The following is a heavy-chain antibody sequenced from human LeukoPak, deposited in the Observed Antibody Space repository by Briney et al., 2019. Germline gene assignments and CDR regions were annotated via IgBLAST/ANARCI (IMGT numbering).Heavy chain of an antibody. CDR1: GYTLTELS. D-gene: IGHD2-2*01. J-gene: IGHJ4*02. CDR2: FYPEDGET. V-gene: IGHV1-24*01. CDR3: ATGRIVVVPAAMEV. Sequence: ASVKVSCKVSGYTLTELSMHWVRQAPGRGREWMGGFYPEDGETIYAQKFQGRVTMTEETSTDTAYMELSSLRSEDTAVYYCATGRIVVVPAAMEVWGQGTLVTVSS.